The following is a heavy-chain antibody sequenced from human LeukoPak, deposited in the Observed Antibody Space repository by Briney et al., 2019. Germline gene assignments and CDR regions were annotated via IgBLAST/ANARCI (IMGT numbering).Heavy chain of an antibody. D-gene: IGHD3-16*02. Sequence: GGSLRLSCAASGFTFSDYYMSWIRQAPGKGLEWLSYIDSSNTIYSADSVKGRFTISRGNAKNSLYLQMNSLRAEDKAVYYCARGSFLITFGGLIVWGQGTLVTVSS. J-gene: IGHJ4*02. CDR2: IDSSNTI. V-gene: IGHV3-11*04. CDR3: ARGSFLITFGGLIV. CDR1: GFTFSDYY.